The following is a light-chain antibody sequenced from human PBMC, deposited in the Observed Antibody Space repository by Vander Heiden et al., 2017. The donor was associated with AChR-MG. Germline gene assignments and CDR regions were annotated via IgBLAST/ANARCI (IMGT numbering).Light chain of an antibody. CDR2: GAS. V-gene: IGKV3-20*01. CDR3: QQDCDSPLT. J-gene: IGKJ4*01. CDR1: QRVNDNH. Sequence: EVVLTQSTGTLSLSPGERATLSSKASQRVNDNHLAWYQRKLGQTPRLLIHGASSRATGIPDRFSGSGSGTDFTLTISRLEPENFAVYYWQQDCDSPLTFGGGTRVEI.